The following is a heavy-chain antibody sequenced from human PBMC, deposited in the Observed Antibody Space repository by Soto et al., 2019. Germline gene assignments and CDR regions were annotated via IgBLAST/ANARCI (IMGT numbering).Heavy chain of an antibody. Sequence: SETLSLTCTVSGDSISSGGYCWSWIRQHPGKGLEWIGYIYDNGGAYYSPSLKGRVVISLDRSENQFSLRLSSVTAADTAVYYCARVTGGTTRRAFDSWGQGAMVTISS. V-gene: IGHV4-31*03. D-gene: IGHD1-7*01. CDR3: ARVTGGTTRRAFDS. CDR1: GDSISSGGYC. J-gene: IGHJ4*02. CDR2: IYDNGGA.